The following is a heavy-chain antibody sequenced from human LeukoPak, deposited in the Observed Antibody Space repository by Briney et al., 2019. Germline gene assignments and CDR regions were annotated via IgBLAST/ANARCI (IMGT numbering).Heavy chain of an antibody. CDR2: IYYSGNT. CDR3: TREYSSSSDY. CDR1: GGSISSSSHH. V-gene: IGHV4-39*02. Sequence: SETLSLTCTVSGGSISSSSHHWSWVRQPPGKGLEWIASIYYSGNTYYNPSLKSRVTISVDTSKNQFSLKLTSVTAADTAVYYCTREYSSSSDYWGQGTLVTVSS. J-gene: IGHJ4*02. D-gene: IGHD6-6*01.